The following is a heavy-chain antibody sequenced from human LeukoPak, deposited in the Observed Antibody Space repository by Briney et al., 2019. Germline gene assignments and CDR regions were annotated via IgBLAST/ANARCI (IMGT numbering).Heavy chain of an antibody. J-gene: IGHJ3*02. CDR1: GFTFSVSA. CDR2: IRNKANNYAT. V-gene: IGHV3-73*01. Sequence: PGGSLRLSCAASGFTFSVSAMYWVRQASGKGLEWIGRIRNKANNYATAYAASVKGRFTISREDSKNTAYLQMNSLRAEDTAVYYCAKDRGITMIVVVITTHDAFDIWGQGTMVTVSS. CDR3: AKDRGITMIVVVITTHDAFDI. D-gene: IGHD3-22*01.